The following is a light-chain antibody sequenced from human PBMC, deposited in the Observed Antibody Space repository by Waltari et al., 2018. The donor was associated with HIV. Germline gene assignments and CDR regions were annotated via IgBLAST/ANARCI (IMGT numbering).Light chain of an antibody. V-gene: IGKV3-15*01. CDR3: QQYNGWPRT. CDR2: GAS. Sequence: EIVMTQSPATLSVSPGERVTLSCRASQNVITNLAWYQQKPGQAPSLLIYGASTRASGIPARFTGGGSGSYFTLTINSLQSEDCGLYYCQQYNGWPRTFGQGTKV. J-gene: IGKJ1*01. CDR1: QNVITN.